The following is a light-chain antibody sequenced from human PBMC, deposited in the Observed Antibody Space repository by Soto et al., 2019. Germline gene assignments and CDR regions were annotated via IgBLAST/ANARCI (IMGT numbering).Light chain of an antibody. CDR3: QQYNDNWT. V-gene: IGKV1-5*03. CDR1: QSISSW. Sequence: INVNQAPCSMTKSEGDRVTITCRASQSISSWLAWYQQKPGKAPKLLIYKASTLQSGVPSRFSGSGSGTEFTLAISSLQPDDSATYSCQQYNDNWTFGQGTKV. CDR2: KAS. J-gene: IGKJ1*01.